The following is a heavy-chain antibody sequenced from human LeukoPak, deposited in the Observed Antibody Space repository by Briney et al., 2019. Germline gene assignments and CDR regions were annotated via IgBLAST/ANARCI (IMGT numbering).Heavy chain of an antibody. J-gene: IGHJ4*02. CDR2: IYYSGST. D-gene: IGHD6-19*01. CDR1: GGSISSSY. CDR3: ARLSSGYFRLEY. Sequence: PSETLSLTCTVSGGSISSSYWAWIRQPPGKGLEFIGYIYYSGSTNYNPSLKSRVTISVDTSKNQFSLKLRSVTAADTAVYYCARLSSGYFRLEYWGQGTMVTVSS. V-gene: IGHV4-59*08.